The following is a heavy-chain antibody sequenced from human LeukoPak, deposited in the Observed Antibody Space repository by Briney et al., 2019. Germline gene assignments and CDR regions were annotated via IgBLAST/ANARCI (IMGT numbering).Heavy chain of an antibody. V-gene: IGHV3-23*01. D-gene: IGHD5-12*01. Sequence: GGSLRLSCAASGFTFVNYAMTWVRQAPGKGLEWVSAISGSGSYTYYADSVRGRFTISRDNSKSTLYLQVNSLRAEDTAVYYCARLITSGYGLYFDYWGQGTLVTVSS. CDR3: ARLITSGYGLYFDY. CDR2: ISGSGSYT. J-gene: IGHJ4*02. CDR1: GFTFVNYA.